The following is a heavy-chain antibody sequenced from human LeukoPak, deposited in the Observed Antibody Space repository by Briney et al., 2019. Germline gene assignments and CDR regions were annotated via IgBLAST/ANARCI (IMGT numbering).Heavy chain of an antibody. CDR2: TSYDGSNK. CDR1: GFTFGSYA. J-gene: IGHJ4*02. V-gene: IGHV3-30*04. CDR3: AREAKGGELRGDFDY. D-gene: IGHD1-26*01. Sequence: GGSLRLSCAASGFTFGSYAIHWVRQAPGKGLEWVAVTSYDGSNKYYADSVKGRFTISRDNSKNTLYLQLNSLRAEDTAVYYCAREAKGGELRGDFDYWGQGTLLTVSS.